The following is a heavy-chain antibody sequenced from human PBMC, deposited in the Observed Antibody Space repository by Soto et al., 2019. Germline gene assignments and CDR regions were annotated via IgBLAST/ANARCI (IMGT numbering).Heavy chain of an antibody. D-gene: IGHD3-3*01. CDR3: ARAPETPSILGVALPYFFDY. V-gene: IGHV4-30-4*01. J-gene: IGHJ4*02. Sequence: PSETQSLTCSVSDGYIRSGYYYWSWIRQPPGKGLEWIGYIYYSGSTYYNPSLKSRVTISVDTSKNQFSLKLSSVTAADTAVYYCARAPETPSILGVALPYFFDYWGQGALVTVSS. CDR2: IYYSGST. CDR1: DGYIRSGYYY.